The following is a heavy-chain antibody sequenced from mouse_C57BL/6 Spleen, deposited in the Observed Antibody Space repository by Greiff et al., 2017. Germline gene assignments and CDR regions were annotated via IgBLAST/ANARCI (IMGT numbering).Heavy chain of an antibody. CDR3: ARVRQLRLFDY. CDR2: INYDGSST. CDR1: GFTFSDYY. J-gene: IGHJ2*01. D-gene: IGHD3-2*02. V-gene: IGHV5-16*01. Sequence: EVKLEESEGGLVQPGSSMKLSCTASGFTFSDYYMAWVRQVPEKGLEWVANINYDGSSTYYLDSLKSRFIISRDNAKNILYLQMSSLKSEDTATYYCARVRQLRLFDYWGQGTTLTVSS.